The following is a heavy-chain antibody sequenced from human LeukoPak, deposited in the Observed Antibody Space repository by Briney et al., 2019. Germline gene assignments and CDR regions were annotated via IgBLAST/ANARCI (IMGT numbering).Heavy chain of an antibody. D-gene: IGHD3-3*01. CDR2: INHSGST. V-gene: IGHV4-34*01. Sequence: PSETLSLTCAVYGGPFSGYYWSWIRQPPGKGLEWIGEINHSGSTNYNPSLKSRVTISVDTSKNQFSLKLSSVTAADTAVYYCARLYYDFWSGYYKYLDYWGQGTLVTVSS. J-gene: IGHJ4*02. CDR3: ARLYYDFWSGYYKYLDY. CDR1: GGPFSGYY.